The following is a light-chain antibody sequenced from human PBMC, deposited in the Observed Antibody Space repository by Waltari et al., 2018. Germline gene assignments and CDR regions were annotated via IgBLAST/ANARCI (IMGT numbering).Light chain of an antibody. CDR3: AAWDDSPSGHVV. J-gene: IGLJ2*01. V-gene: IGLV1-47*02. CDR1: SSNIGSHY. Sequence: SVLTQPPSASGAPGPRVTISCSGSSSNIGSHYVYRYQQLPGTAPKLLIYTDDQRAAGVPDRVSASKSGTSASLAISGLRSEDEADYYCAAWDDSPSGHVVFGGGTKLTVL. CDR2: TDD.